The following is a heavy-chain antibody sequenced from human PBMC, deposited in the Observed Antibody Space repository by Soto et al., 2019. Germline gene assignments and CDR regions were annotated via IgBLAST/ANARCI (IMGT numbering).Heavy chain of an antibody. CDR2: IYYSGRT. D-gene: IGHD2-21*02. CDR1: GDSISSSSYY. Sequence: SETLSLTCIFSGDSISSSSYYWGWIRQPPGKGLEWIGSIYYSGRTYYNPSFKSRVTISIDTSKNQFSLKLSSVTATDTAVYYGDIQRPTVVTHSYFAPWGQGATVT. CDR3: DIQRPTVVTHSYFAP. J-gene: IGHJ5*02. V-gene: IGHV4-39*01.